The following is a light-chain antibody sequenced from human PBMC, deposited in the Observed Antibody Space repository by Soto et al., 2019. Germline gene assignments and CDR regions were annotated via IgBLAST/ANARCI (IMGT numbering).Light chain of an antibody. CDR3: QRSCSTPIA. CDR1: QSISSY. V-gene: IGKV1-39*01. Sequence: DIQMTQSPSSLSASVGDRVTITCRARQSISSYLNWYQQKPRKAPNLLIYAASSLQSGVPSRFSGRGSGTDFALSISGLEHEDFSTYYCQRSCSTPIAFGHLTRVAIK. CDR2: AAS. J-gene: IGKJ5*01.